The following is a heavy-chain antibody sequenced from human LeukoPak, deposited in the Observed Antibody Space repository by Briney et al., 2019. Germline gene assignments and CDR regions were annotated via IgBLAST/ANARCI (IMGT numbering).Heavy chain of an antibody. D-gene: IGHD2-15*01. J-gene: IGHJ4*02. Sequence: PSETLSLTCAVYGGSFSGYYWRWIRQPPGRGLEWIGEINHSGSTNYNPSLKSRVTISVDTSKNQFSLKLNSGTAADTAVYYCARGDLAGLLGYWGQGTLVTVSS. CDR1: GGSFSGYY. CDR3: ARGDLAGLLGY. CDR2: INHSGST. V-gene: IGHV4-34*01.